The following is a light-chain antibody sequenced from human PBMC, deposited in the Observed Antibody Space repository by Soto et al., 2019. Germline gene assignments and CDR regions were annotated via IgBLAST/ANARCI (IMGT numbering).Light chain of an antibody. J-gene: IGKJ1*01. Sequence: DIQLTQSPSALSAKIGGRVTIPCRASQRIASAVAWYQQRPGKAPNLLIYQASSLESGVPSRFSGSGSGAEFTLTLTSLQSDDFATYYCQQYNIYSFGQVTNVAI. CDR3: QQYNIYS. V-gene: IGKV1-5*03. CDR1: QRIASA. CDR2: QAS.